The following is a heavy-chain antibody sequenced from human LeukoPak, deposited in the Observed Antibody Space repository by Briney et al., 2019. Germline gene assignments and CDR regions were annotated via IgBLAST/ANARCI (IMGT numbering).Heavy chain of an antibody. CDR2: IYHSGST. Sequence: PSETLSLTCTVSGYSISSGYYWGWIRQPPGKGLEWIGSIYHSGSTYYNPSLKSRVTISVDTSKNQFSLKLSSVTAADTAVYYCARAFDCWGQGTLVTVSS. CDR1: GYSISSGYY. J-gene: IGHJ4*02. V-gene: IGHV4-38-2*02. CDR3: ARAFDC.